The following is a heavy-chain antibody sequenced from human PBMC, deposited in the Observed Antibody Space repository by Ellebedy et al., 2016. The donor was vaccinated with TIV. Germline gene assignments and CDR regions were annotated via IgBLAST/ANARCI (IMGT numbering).Heavy chain of an antibody. CDR3: ATGRSGDFQH. J-gene: IGHJ1*01. CDR2: IYYSGST. D-gene: IGHD3-10*01. V-gene: IGHV4-59*01. CDR1: GGSIISYY. Sequence: SETLSLXXTVSGGSIISYYWSWIRQSPGKGLEWIGHIYYSGSTTYNPSLKSRVTISVETSKKHFSLRVTSLTAADTAVYYCATGRSGDFQHWGQGTLVTVSS.